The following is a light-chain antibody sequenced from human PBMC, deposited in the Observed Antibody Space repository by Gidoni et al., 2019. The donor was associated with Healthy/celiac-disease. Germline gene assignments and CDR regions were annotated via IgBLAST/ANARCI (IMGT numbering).Light chain of an antibody. J-gene: IGKJ1*01. CDR3: QQRSNWPPT. CDR2: DAS. Sequence: EIVLTQSPAPLSLSPGERATLSCRASQSVSSYLAWYQQKPGQAPRLLIYDASNRATGIPARFSGSGSGTDFTRTISSLEPEDFAVYYCQQRSNWPPTFGQGTKVEIK. CDR1: QSVSSY. V-gene: IGKV3-11*01.